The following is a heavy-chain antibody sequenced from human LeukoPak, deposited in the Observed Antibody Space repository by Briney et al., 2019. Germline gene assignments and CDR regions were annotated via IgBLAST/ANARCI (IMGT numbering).Heavy chain of an antibody. J-gene: IGHJ4*02. CDR2: ISWNSGSI. CDR1: GFTFDDYA. Sequence: PGRSLRLSCAASGFTFDDYAMHWVRQAPGKGLEWVSGISWNSGSIGYADSVKGRFTISRDNAKNSLYLQMNSLRAEDTALYYCAREYYDSSGYQYYFDYWGQGTLVTVSS. CDR3: AREYYDSSGYQYYFDY. D-gene: IGHD3-22*01. V-gene: IGHV3-9*01.